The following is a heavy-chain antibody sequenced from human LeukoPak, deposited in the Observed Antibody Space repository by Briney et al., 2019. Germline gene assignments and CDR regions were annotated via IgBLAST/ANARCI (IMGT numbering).Heavy chain of an antibody. J-gene: IGHJ2*01. CDR3: ARAYYDLWSGYIPGYFDL. D-gene: IGHD3-3*01. V-gene: IGHV3-7*01. CDR2: IKQDGSEK. Sequence: GGSLRLSCAASGFTFSSYWMSWVRQAPGKGLEWVANIKQDGSEKYYVDSVKGRFTISRDNAKNSLYLQINSLRAEDTAVYYCARAYYDLWSGYIPGYFDLWGRGTLVTVSS. CDR1: GFTFSSYW.